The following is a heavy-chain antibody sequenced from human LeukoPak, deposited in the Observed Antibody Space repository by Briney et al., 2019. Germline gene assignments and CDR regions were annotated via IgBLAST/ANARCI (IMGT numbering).Heavy chain of an antibody. V-gene: IGHV3-74*01. CDR2: INSDGSNT. CDR1: RFTFSSYW. D-gene: IGHD7-27*01. J-gene: IGHJ4*02. CDR3: AKDAGTWGYGYYFDY. Sequence: GGSLRLSCAASRFTFSSYWMHWVRQAPGKGLVWVSRINSDGSNTGYADSVKGRFTVARDNSKNTLSPQMNSLRAEDTAVYYCAKDAGTWGYGYYFDYWGLGTLVTVSS.